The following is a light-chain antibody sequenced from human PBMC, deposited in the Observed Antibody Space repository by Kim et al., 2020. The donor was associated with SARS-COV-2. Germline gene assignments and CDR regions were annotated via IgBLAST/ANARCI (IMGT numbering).Light chain of an antibody. V-gene: IGKV4-1*01. CDR2: WAS. Sequence: STIHCKSSQSVVYSSKNKNHLALYQRKPGQPPRLLISWASTRESGVPDLFCGSVSATDFTLTISSLRPEDVAVYYCHQYMSFPRTFGQGTKVDSK. CDR3: HQYMSFPRT. J-gene: IGKJ1*01. CDR1: QSVVYSSKNKNH.